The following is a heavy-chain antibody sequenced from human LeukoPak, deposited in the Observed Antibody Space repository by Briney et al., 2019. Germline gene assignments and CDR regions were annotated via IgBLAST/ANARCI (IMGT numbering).Heavy chain of an antibody. CDR3: ARRDCVGDCYSNWFDP. CDR2: INPRGGSA. V-gene: IGHV1-46*01. J-gene: IGHJ5*02. CDR1: GYRLTKYF. Sequence: ASVKVSCKASGYRLTKYFMHWVRQAPGQGLEWMGIINPRGGSAGYAQKFQGRITMTTDMSTRTVYMELSSLESEDTAVYYCARRDCVGDCYSNWFDPWGQGTLVTVSS. D-gene: IGHD2-21*02.